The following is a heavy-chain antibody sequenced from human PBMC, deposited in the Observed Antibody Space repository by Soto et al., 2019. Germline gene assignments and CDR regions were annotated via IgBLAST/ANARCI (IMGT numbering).Heavy chain of an antibody. V-gene: IGHV1-69*13. Sequence: SVKVSCKASGGTFSSYAISWVRQAPGQGLEWMGGIIPIFGTANYAQKFQGRVTITADESTSTAYMELSSLRSEDTAVYYCARPYSGSYPYYYYGMDVWGQGTTVTVSS. CDR1: GGTFSSYA. J-gene: IGHJ6*02. CDR3: ARPYSGSYPYYYYGMDV. CDR2: IIPIFGTA. D-gene: IGHD1-26*01.